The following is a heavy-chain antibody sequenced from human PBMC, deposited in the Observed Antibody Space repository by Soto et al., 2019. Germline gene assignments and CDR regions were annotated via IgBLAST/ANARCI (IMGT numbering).Heavy chain of an antibody. V-gene: IGHV3-74*01. CDR2: IISDESTT. J-gene: IGHJ3*02. CDR3: ATGPTPAFDI. Sequence: WWSLRLSCAASGFTFITYWIHFFRQAPGKGLVWVSRIISDESTTIYADFVKGRFTISRDNAKNTLYLQMNSLSVEDTAMYYCATGPTPAFDIWGLGTMVTVSS. D-gene: IGHD2-15*01. CDR1: GFTFITYW.